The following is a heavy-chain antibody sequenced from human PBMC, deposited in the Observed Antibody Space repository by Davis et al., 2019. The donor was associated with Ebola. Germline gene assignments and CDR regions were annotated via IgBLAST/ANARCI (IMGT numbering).Heavy chain of an antibody. D-gene: IGHD4-17*01. J-gene: IGHJ4*02. CDR1: GFTFSDYY. V-gene: IGHV3-11*06. CDR3: ARGPTVTTFAYYFDY. CDR2: ISSSSSYT. Sequence: GGSLRLSCAASGFTFSDYYMSWIRQAQGKGLEWVSYISSSSSYTNYADSVKGRFTISRDNAKNSLYLQMNSLRAEDTAVYYCARGPTVTTFAYYFDYWGQGTLVTVSS.